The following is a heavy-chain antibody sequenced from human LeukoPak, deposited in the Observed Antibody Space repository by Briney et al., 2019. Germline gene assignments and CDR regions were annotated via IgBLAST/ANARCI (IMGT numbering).Heavy chain of an antibody. D-gene: IGHD3-10*01. CDR1: GFSISTND. Sequence: GGSLRLSCTASGFSISTNDMNWVRQAPGKGLEWVSLIYISGVTKYADSVQGRFTISRDTSTLYLQMNSLTADDTAVCYCAKRSPPYWGQGTLVTVSS. V-gene: IGHV3-66*04. CDR2: IYISGVT. CDR3: AKRSPPY. J-gene: IGHJ4*02.